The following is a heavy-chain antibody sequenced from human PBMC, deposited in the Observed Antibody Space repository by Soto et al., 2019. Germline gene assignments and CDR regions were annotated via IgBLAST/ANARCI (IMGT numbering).Heavy chain of an antibody. D-gene: IGHD6-13*01. CDR3: AKVYRSIGLYSSSLDY. CDR1: GFTFSSYA. Sequence: EVQLLESGGGLVQPGGSLRLSCAASGFTFSSYAMSWVRQAPGKGLEWVSAISGSGGSTYYADSVKGRFTISRDNSKNTLYLQMNSLRAEDTAVYYCAKVYRSIGLYSSSLDYWGQGTLVTVSS. CDR2: ISGSGGST. J-gene: IGHJ4*02. V-gene: IGHV3-23*01.